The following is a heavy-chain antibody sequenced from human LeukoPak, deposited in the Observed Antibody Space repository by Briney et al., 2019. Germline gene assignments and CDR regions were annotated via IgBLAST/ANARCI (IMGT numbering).Heavy chain of an antibody. V-gene: IGHV3-23*01. D-gene: IGHD2-15*01. Sequence: QTGGSLRLSCAASGFTFSSYAMSWVRQAPGKGLEWVSAISGSGGGTYYADSVKGRFTISRDNSKNTLYLQMNSLRAEDTAVYYCAKDMGYCSGGSCYHDAFDIWGQGTMVTVSS. J-gene: IGHJ3*02. CDR2: ISGSGGGT. CDR3: AKDMGYCSGGSCYHDAFDI. CDR1: GFTFSSYA.